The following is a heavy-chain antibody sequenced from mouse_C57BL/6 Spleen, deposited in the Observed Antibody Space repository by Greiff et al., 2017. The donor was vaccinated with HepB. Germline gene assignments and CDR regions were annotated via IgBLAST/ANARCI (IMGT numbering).Heavy chain of an antibody. Sequence: EVNLVESGGGLVKPGGSLKLSCAASGFTFSSYAMSWVRQTPEKRLEWVATISDGGSYTYYPDNVKGRFTISRDNAKNNLYLQMSHLKSEDTAMYYCARDRVVANYYARDYWGQGTSVTVSS. CDR3: ARDRVVANYYARDY. CDR1: GFTFSSYA. D-gene: IGHD1-1*01. CDR2: ISDGGSYT. V-gene: IGHV5-4*01. J-gene: IGHJ4*01.